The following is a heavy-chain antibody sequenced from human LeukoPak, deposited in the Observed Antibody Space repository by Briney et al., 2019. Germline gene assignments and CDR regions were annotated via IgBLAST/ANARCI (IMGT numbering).Heavy chain of an antibody. CDR3: ARGGGWAGYYYYYMDV. J-gene: IGHJ6*03. Sequence: SETLSLTCAVYGGSFSGYYWSWIRQPPGKGLEWIGEINHSGSTNYNPSLKSRVTISVDTSKNQFSLKLSSVTAADTPVYYCARGGGWAGYYYYYMDVWGKGTTVTVSS. CDR2: INHSGST. CDR1: GGSFSGYY. D-gene: IGHD3-10*01. V-gene: IGHV4-34*01.